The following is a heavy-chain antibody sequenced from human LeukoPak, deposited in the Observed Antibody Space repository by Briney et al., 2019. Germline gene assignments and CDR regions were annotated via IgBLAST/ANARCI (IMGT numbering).Heavy chain of an antibody. D-gene: IGHD3-22*01. V-gene: IGHV1-2*06. Sequence: ASVKVSCKASGYTFTSYDINWVRQAPGQGLEWMGRINPNSGGTNYAQKFQGRVTMTRDTSISTAYMELSRLRSDDPAVYYCASIGRLNYYDSSGYYPVDFDYWGQGTLVTVSS. CDR3: ASIGRLNYYDSSGYYPVDFDY. CDR2: INPNSGGT. CDR1: GYTFTSYD. J-gene: IGHJ4*02.